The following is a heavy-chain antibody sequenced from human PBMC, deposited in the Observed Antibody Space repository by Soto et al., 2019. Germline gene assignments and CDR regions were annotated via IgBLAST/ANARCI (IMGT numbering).Heavy chain of an antibody. D-gene: IGHD2-2*01. CDR1: GGSFSGYY. CDR3: ARGGRNDIVVVPAARVDNWFDP. CDR2: INHSGST. V-gene: IGHV4-34*01. J-gene: IGHJ5*02. Sequence: SETLSLTCAVYGGSFSGYYWSWIRQPPGKGLEWIGEINHSGSTNYNPSLKSRVTISVDTSKNQFSLKLSSVTAADTAVYYCARGGRNDIVVVPAARVDNWFDPWGQGTLVTVSS.